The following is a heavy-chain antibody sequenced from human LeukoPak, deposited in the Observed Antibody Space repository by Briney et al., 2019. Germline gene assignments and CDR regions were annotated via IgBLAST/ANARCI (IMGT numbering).Heavy chain of an antibody. CDR3: ARVRLDNTMNFDH. D-gene: IGHD3-22*01. CDR2: ISASKGNT. V-gene: IGHV1-18*01. J-gene: IGHJ4*02. CDR1: GYTFTSYA. Sequence: ASVKVSCKASGYTFTSYAITWVRQAPGQGLEWMGWISASKGNTNYAQKLQGRVTMTTDTSTTTAYMELRSLRSDDTAVYYCARVRLDNTMNFDHWGQGTLVTVSS.